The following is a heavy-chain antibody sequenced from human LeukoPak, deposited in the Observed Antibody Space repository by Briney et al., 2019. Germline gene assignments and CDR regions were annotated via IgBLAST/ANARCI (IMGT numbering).Heavy chain of an antibody. CDR1: GFSVINNY. Sequence: GGSLRLSCAASGFSVINNYMTWVRQAPGKGLEWVSLIYNDGRTYYADSVKGRCTISRDNSKNTLYLQMNSLRAEDTAVYYCAKSGYNRFDYWGQGTLVTVSS. CDR3: AKSGYNRFDY. J-gene: IGHJ4*02. D-gene: IGHD5-24*01. CDR2: IYNDGRT. V-gene: IGHV3-53*01.